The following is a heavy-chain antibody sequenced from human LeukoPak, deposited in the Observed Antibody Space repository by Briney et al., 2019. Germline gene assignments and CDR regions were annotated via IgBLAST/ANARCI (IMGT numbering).Heavy chain of an antibody. CDR3: ARALYGDYELYFDY. J-gene: IGHJ4*02. CDR1: GGTFSSYA. D-gene: IGHD4-17*01. V-gene: IGHV1-69*13. CDR2: IIPIFGTV. Sequence: ASVKVSCKASGGTFSSYAISWVRQAPGQGLEWMGGIIPIFGTVNYAQKFQGRVTITADESTSTAYMELSSLRSEDTAVYYCARALYGDYELYFDYWGQGTLVTVSS.